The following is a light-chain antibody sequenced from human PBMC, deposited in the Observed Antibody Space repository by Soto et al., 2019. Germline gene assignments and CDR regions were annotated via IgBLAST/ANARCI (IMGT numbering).Light chain of an antibody. V-gene: IGKV1-5*01. J-gene: IGKJ1*01. Sequence: DIQMTQSPSTLSASVGDRVTITCRASQSIRSWLAWYQQKLGKAPQLLIYDASSLESGVPSRFSGSGSGTEFTLTISSLQPDDFASYYCQQYNTFPTFGQGTQVDVK. CDR1: QSIRSW. CDR2: DAS. CDR3: QQYNTFPT.